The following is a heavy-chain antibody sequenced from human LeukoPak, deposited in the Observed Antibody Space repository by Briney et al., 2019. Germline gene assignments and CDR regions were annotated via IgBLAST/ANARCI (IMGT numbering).Heavy chain of an antibody. CDR2: ISSSGSTI. CDR3: ARSASNYYDSSGYYPVAFDI. CDR1: GFTFSSYT. D-gene: IGHD3-22*01. Sequence: GGSLRLSCAASGFTFSSYTMNWVRQAPGKGLEWVSYISSSGSTIYYADSVKGRFTISRDNAKNSLYLQMNSLRAEDTAVYYCARSASNYYDSSGYYPVAFDIWGQGTMVTVSS. V-gene: IGHV3-48*03. J-gene: IGHJ3*02.